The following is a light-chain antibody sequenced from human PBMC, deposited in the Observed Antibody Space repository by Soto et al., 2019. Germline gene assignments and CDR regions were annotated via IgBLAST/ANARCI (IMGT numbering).Light chain of an antibody. CDR1: QNVDSSY. CDR2: AAG. CDR3: QQYGSSPLT. V-gene: IGKV3-20*01. J-gene: IGKJ2*01. Sequence: IVVTQSPGTLSLSPGERATLSCRASQNVDSSYLAWYQQKPGQAHRLLIYAAGSRAAAIPDRFSGRGSGTDFTLTISSLEPEDFAVYYCQQYGSSPLTFGQGTELEIK.